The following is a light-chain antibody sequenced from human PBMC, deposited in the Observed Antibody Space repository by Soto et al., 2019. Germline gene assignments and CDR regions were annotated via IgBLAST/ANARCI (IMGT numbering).Light chain of an antibody. CDR1: SGHSNYA. Sequence: QSVLTQSPSASASLGASVKLTCTLSSGHSNYAIAWHQQQPEKGPRYLMNLNSDGSHTKGDGIPDRFSGSSSGAERYLTISSLQSEDEADYYCQTWATGIRVFGGGTQLTV. V-gene: IGLV4-69*01. J-gene: IGLJ3*02. CDR3: QTWATGIRV. CDR2: LNSDGSH.